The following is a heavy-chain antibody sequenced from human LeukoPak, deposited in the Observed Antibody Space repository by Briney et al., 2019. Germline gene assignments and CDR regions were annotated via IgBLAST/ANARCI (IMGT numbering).Heavy chain of an antibody. Sequence: GASLRLSCAASGFTFSSYAMSWVRQAPGKGLEWVSGISGSGGTTYYADSVKGRFTISRDNFKNTLYLQMNTLRAEDTAVYYCAKASYYYDSSGYYRLGYFNYWGQGTLVSVSP. D-gene: IGHD3-22*01. CDR3: AKASYYYDSSGYYRLGYFNY. V-gene: IGHV3-23*01. J-gene: IGHJ4*02. CDR1: GFTFSSYA. CDR2: ISGSGGTT.